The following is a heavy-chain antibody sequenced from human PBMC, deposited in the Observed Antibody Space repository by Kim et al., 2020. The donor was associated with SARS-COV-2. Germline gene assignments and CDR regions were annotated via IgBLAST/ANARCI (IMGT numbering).Heavy chain of an antibody. D-gene: IGHD2-15*01. CDR2: INAGNGNT. V-gene: IGHV1-3*01. CDR1: GYTFTSYA. J-gene: IGHJ4*02. Sequence: ASVKVSCKASGYTFTSYAVHWVRQAPGQGLEWMGWINAGNGNTKYSENFQGSVTFTRDTSASTAYMELSSLRPEDTAVYFCAGGGNRFEYWGQGTPVTVSS. CDR3: AGGGNRFEY.